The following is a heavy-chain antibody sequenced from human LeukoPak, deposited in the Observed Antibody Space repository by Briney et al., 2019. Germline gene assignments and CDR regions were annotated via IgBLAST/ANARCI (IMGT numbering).Heavy chain of an antibody. CDR2: VYTTGST. CDR1: GFTLSNCA. CDR3: ARGTGSDFES. J-gene: IGHJ4*02. V-gene: IGHV4-4*07. D-gene: IGHD1-1*01. Sequence: GSLRLSCAASGFTLSNCAMTWVRQPAGKGLEWIGRVYTTGSTDYNPSLKRRVSISVDTSRNQFSLRVNSVTAADTAVYYCARGTGSDFESWGQGTLVTVSS.